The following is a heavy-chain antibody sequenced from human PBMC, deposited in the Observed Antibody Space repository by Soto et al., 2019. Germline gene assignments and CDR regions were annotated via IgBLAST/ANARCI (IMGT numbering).Heavy chain of an antibody. V-gene: IGHV3-48*02. CDR3: ARSGYCTNGVCPYYFDY. CDR2: ISSSSSTI. Sequence: EVQLVESGGGLVQPGGSLRPPCAASGFTFSSYSMNWVRQAPGKGLEWVSYISSSSSTIYYADSVKGRFTISRDNAKNSLYLQMNSLRDEVTAGYYCARSGYCTNGVCPYYFDYWGQGTLVTVSS. D-gene: IGHD2-8*01. J-gene: IGHJ4*02. CDR1: GFTFSSYS.